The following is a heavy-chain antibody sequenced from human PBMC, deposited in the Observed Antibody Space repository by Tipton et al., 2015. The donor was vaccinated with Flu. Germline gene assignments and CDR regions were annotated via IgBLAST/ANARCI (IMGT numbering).Heavy chain of an antibody. D-gene: IGHD5-12*01. CDR2: ISSSDSII. CDR3: AKVIPEIVAGLDY. CDR1: GFPFSDHY. V-gene: IGHV3-11*01. Sequence: QLVQSGGGLVQPGGCLRLSCAASGFPFSDHYMSWVRQAPGKGLEWVSHISSSDSIINYADSVKGRFTISKDNAKNSLYLQMNSLRAEDTAVYYCAKVIPEIVAGLDYWGQGALVTVSS. J-gene: IGHJ4*02.